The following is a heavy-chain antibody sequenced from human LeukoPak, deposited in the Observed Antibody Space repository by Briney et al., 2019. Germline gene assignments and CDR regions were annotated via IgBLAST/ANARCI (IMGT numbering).Heavy chain of an antibody. Sequence: GGSLRLSCAASGFTFSNAWMSWVRQAPGKGLEWVGRIKSKTDGGTTDYAAPVKGRFTISRDDSKNTLYLQMNSLKTEDTAVYYCTTERVNIVATDPFDYWGQGTLVTVSS. CDR1: GFTFSNAW. CDR2: IKSKTDGGTT. CDR3: TTERVNIVATDPFDY. V-gene: IGHV3-15*01. J-gene: IGHJ4*02. D-gene: IGHD5-12*01.